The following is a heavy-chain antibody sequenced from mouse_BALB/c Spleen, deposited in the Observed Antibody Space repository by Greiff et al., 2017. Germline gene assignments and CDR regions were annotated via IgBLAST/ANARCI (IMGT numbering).Heavy chain of an antibody. J-gene: IGHJ3*01. CDR2: IDPANGNT. Sequence: VQLKESGAELVKPGASVKLSCTASGFNIKDTYMHWVKQRPEQGLEWIGRIDPANGNTKYDPKFQGKATITADTSSNTAYLQLSSLTSEDTAVYYCALYYGSSYDWFAYWGQGTLVTVSA. CDR3: ALYYGSSYDWFAY. V-gene: IGHV14-3*02. CDR1: GFNIKDTY. D-gene: IGHD1-1*01.